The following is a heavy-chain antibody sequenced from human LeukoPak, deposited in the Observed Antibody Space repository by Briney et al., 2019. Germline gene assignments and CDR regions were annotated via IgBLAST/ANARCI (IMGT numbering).Heavy chain of an antibody. J-gene: IGHJ4*02. CDR3: ARDGDSDYIFSYYFDY. D-gene: IGHD2-21*02. Sequence: GGTLRLSCAGSGFTFSSYGMTWVRQAPGKGLEGVSSISGSGGSTFYAYSVKGRFTISRDNSKNTLYLQMNSLRAEDTAVYYCARDGDSDYIFSYYFDYWGQGTLVTVSS. CDR2: ISGSGGST. CDR1: GFTFSSYG. V-gene: IGHV3-23*01.